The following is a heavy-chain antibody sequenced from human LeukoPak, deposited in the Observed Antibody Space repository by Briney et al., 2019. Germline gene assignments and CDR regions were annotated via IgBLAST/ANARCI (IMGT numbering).Heavy chain of an antibody. CDR2: ISYDGSNK. D-gene: IGHD3-10*01. J-gene: IGHJ4*02. Sequence: PGGSLRLSCAASEFTFSSYAMHWVRQAPGKWLEWVAVISYDGSNKYYPDSVKGRFTISRDNSKNTLYLQMNSLRAEDTAVYYCAIAGGDYFDYWGQGTLVTVSS. CDR1: EFTFSSYA. V-gene: IGHV3-30*04. CDR3: AIAGGDYFDY.